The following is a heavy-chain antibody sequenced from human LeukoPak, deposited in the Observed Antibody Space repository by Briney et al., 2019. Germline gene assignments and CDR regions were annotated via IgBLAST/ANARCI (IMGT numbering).Heavy chain of an antibody. CDR2: ISSSSSYI. V-gene: IGHV3-21*01. Sequence: GGSLRLSCGASGFTFSSYSMNWVRQAPGKALEWVSSISSSSSYIYYADSEKGRFTIYRDNAKTSLYLQMNSLRAEDTAVYYCARGRCSSTSCSPFDPWGQGTLVTVSS. CDR1: GFTFSSYS. J-gene: IGHJ5*02. CDR3: ARGRCSSTSCSPFDP. D-gene: IGHD2-2*01.